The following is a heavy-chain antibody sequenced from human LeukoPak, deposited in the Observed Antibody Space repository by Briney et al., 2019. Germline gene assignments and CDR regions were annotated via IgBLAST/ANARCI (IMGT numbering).Heavy chain of an antibody. V-gene: IGHV4-34*01. D-gene: IGHD4-17*01. CDR3: ARGQDSDGDYGHYFDY. J-gene: IGHJ4*02. Sequence: SETLSLTCAVYGGSFSGYYWSWIRQPPGKGLEWIGEINHSGCTNYNPSLKSRVTISVDTSKNQFSLKLSSVTAADTAVYYCARGQDSDGDYGHYFDYWGQGTLVTVSS. CDR1: GGSFSGYY. CDR2: INHSGCT.